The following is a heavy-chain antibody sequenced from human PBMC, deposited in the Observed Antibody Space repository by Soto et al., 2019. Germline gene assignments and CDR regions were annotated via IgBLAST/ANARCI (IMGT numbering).Heavy chain of an antibody. D-gene: IGHD3-22*01. CDR2: IYYNGNT. CDR1: GASISSGDYY. Sequence: QVQLQESGPGLVKPSQTLSLTCTVSGASISSGDYYWTWIRQPPGKGLEWIGSIYYNGNTYYNPSLKSRVTIXVXPXXNQFSLKLSSVTAADTAVYYCARATYDSSTYYLDYWGQGTLVTVSS. CDR3: ARATYDSSTYYLDY. J-gene: IGHJ4*02. V-gene: IGHV4-30-4*01.